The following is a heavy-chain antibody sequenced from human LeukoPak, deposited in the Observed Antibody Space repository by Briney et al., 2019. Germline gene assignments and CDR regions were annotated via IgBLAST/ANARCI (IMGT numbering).Heavy chain of an antibody. CDR3: AKGNGYGLIDY. D-gene: IGHD5-12*01. Sequence: RSSETLSLTCTVSGGSISSSSYYWGWIRQPPGKGLEWIGSIYYSGSTYYNPSLKSRVTISVDTSKNQFSLKLSSVTAADTAMYYCAKGNGYGLIDYWGQGTLVTVSS. CDR1: GGSISSSSYY. V-gene: IGHV4-39*01. J-gene: IGHJ4*02. CDR2: IYYSGST.